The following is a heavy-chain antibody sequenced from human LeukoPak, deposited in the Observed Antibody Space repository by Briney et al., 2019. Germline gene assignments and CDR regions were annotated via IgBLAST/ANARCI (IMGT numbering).Heavy chain of an antibody. Sequence: ASVKVSCKVSGYTLTELSMHWVRQAPGKGLEWMGGFDPEDGETIYAQKFQGRVTMTEDTSTDTAYMELSSLRSEDTAVYYCVTSQLAMITFGGVIVERDYWGQGTLVTVSS. V-gene: IGHV1-24*01. CDR3: VTSQLAMITFGGVIVERDY. CDR1: GYTLTELS. J-gene: IGHJ4*02. CDR2: FDPEDGET. D-gene: IGHD3-16*02.